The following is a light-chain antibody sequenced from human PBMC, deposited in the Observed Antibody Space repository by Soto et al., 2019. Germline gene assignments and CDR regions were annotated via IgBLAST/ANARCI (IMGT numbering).Light chain of an antibody. V-gene: IGKV3-20*01. CDR1: QSVSSSY. CDR3: QQYGSSPLG. Sequence: EIVLTQSPGTLSLSPGARATLSCRASQSVSSSYLAWYQQKPGQAPRLVIYGASSRATGIPDRFSGIGSGTDLTITISRLEPEDVEVYDGQQYGSSPLGFGQGTRLEIK. J-gene: IGKJ5*01. CDR2: GAS.